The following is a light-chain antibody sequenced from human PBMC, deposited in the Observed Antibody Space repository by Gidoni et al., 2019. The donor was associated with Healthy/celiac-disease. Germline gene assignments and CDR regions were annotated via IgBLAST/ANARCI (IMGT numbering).Light chain of an antibody. CDR3: QQSYSTPPNT. CDR2: AAS. CDR1: QSISSY. V-gene: IGKV1-39*01. J-gene: IGKJ4*01. Sequence: IQMPQPPSSLSASVGDRVTITCRASQSISSYLNWYQQKPGKAPKLLIYAASSLQSGVPSRFSGSGSGTDFTLTISSLQPEDFATYYCQQSYSTPPNTFGGGTKVEIK.